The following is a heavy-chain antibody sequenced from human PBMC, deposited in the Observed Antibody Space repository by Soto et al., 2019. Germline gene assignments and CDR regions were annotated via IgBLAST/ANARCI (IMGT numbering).Heavy chain of an antibody. CDR1: GFTFSSCW. Sequence: VGSLRLSCAASGFTFSSCWMSWVRQAPGKGLEWVANIKQDGSEKYYVDSVKGRFTISRDNAKNSLYLQMNSLRAEDTAVYYCARGRPYYYDSSGYLARWGQGTLVTVSS. CDR3: ARGRPYYYDSSGYLAR. V-gene: IGHV3-7*01. J-gene: IGHJ4*02. D-gene: IGHD3-22*01. CDR2: IKQDGSEK.